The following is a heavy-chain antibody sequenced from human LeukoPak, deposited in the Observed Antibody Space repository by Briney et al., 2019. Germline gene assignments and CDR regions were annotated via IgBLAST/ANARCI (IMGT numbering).Heavy chain of an antibody. CDR2: IYYSGTT. V-gene: IGHV4-31*03. J-gene: IGHJ3*02. CDR1: GGSISSDGYY. CDR3: ARYRDSGGRLAFDI. Sequence: SQTLSLTCTVSGGSISSDGYYWTWIRQHPGKGLEWIGYIYYSGTTYYNPSLESRVTLSVDTSKNQFSLRLSSVTAADTAVYYCARYRDSGGRLAFDIWGQGTMATVSS. D-gene: IGHD2-15*01.